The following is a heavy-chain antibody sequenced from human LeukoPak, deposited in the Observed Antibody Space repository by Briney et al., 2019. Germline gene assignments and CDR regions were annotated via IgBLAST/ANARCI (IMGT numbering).Heavy chain of an antibody. D-gene: IGHD2-2*02. J-gene: IGHJ4*02. V-gene: IGHV4-59*01. CDR2: IYYSGST. CDR1: GASISSYC. Sequence: SETLSLTCTVSGASISSYCWSWIRQPPGKGLEWIGYIYYSGSTNYNPSLKSRVTISVDTSKNQFSLKLSSVTAADTAVYYCARNSDQLLYDTFDYWGQGTLVTVSS. CDR3: ARNSDQLLYDTFDY.